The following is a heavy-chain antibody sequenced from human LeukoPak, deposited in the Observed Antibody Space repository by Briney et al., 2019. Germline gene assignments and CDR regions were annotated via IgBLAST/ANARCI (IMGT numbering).Heavy chain of an antibody. CDR3: ARDSGSYYGY. Sequence: SETLSLTCTVSGGSISSSSYYWSWIRQPAGKGLEWIGRIYTSGSTNYNPSLKSRVTMSVDTSKNQFSLKLSSVTAADTAVYYCARDSGSYYGYWGQGTLVTVSS. D-gene: IGHD1-26*01. V-gene: IGHV4-61*02. CDR2: IYTSGST. CDR1: GGSISSSSYY. J-gene: IGHJ4*02.